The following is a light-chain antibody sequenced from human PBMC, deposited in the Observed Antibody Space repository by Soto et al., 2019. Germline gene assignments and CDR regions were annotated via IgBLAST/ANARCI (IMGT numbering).Light chain of an antibody. CDR3: SSYAGSTVV. CDR1: SSDVGGYNY. J-gene: IGLJ2*01. Sequence: QSALTQPPSASGSPGQSVTISCTGTSSDVGGYNYVSWDQQHPGKAPKLMIYEVSKRPSGVPDRFSGSKSGNTASLTVSGLKAEDEADYYCSSYAGSTVVFGGGTKLTVL. CDR2: EVS. V-gene: IGLV2-8*01.